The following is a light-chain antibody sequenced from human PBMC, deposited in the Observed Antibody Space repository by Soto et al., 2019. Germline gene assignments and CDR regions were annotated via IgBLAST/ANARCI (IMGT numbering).Light chain of an antibody. Sequence: DIQMTQSPSSLSASVGDRVTITCRASQSISIYLNCYQQKPGKAPKLLIYAASSLQSWVPSRFRADGSGTDFTLTISSLQPEDFATYYCQQSSSSPSFAFGPGTKVDIK. J-gene: IGKJ3*01. CDR1: QSISIY. CDR2: AAS. V-gene: IGKV1-39*01. CDR3: QQSSSSPSFA.